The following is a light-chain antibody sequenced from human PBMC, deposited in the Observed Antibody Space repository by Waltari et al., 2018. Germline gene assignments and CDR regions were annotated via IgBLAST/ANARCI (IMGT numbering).Light chain of an antibody. CDR3: QVWDSSSDHWV. Sequence: SYVLTQPPSVSVAPGQTARITCGGNNIGSKSVHWYQQKPGQAPVLVVVDDSDRPSGTPELFSGANSGNTATLTISRVEAGDEADYYCQVWDSSSDHWVFGGGTKLTVL. V-gene: IGLV3-21*02. J-gene: IGLJ3*02. CDR1: NIGSKS. CDR2: DDS.